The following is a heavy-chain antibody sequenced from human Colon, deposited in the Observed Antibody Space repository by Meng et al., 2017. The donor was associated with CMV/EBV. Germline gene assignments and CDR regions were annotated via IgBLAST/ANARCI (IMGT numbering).Heavy chain of an antibody. D-gene: IGHD2-2*01. V-gene: IGHV3-9*01. J-gene: IGHJ6*02. CDR1: GFIFSGYA. CDR2: ISWNSDRI. Sequence: GGSLRLSCAASGFIFSGYAMHWVRQVPGKGLEWVSGISWNSDRIDYADSVKGRFTISRDNAKNSLYVQMKSLRTEDTALYYCAKANCSSTNCWADHYYGMDVWGQGTTVTVSS. CDR3: AKANCSSTNCWADHYYGMDV.